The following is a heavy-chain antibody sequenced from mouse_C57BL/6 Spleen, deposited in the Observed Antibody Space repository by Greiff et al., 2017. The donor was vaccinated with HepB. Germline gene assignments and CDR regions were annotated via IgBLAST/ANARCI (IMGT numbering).Heavy chain of an antibody. Sequence: QVQLQQPGAELVKPGASVKMSCKASGYTFTSYWITWVKQRPGQGLEWIGDIYPGSGSTNYNEKFKSKATLTVDTSSSTAYMQLSSLTSEDSAVYYCARSTYSNYDWYFDVWGTGTTVTVSS. J-gene: IGHJ1*03. V-gene: IGHV1-55*01. CDR3: ARSTYSNYDWYFDV. D-gene: IGHD2-5*01. CDR2: IYPGSGST. CDR1: GYTFTSYW.